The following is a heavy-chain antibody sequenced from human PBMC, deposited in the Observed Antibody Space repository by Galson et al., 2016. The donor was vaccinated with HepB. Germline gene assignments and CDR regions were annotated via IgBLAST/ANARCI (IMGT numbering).Heavy chain of an antibody. J-gene: IGHJ4*02. Sequence: SETLSLTCSVSGGSIHNYYWTWIRQSPGKGLEWIGNIYYSGNTNYNPSLKSRVTISLDTSKNQFSLALSSVAAADTAVYYCARGSNLSNSGWFTVALDYWGQGTLVTVSA. V-gene: IGHV4-59*01. CDR3: ARGSNLSNSGWFTVALDY. D-gene: IGHD6-19*01. CDR1: GGSIHNYY. CDR2: IYYSGNT.